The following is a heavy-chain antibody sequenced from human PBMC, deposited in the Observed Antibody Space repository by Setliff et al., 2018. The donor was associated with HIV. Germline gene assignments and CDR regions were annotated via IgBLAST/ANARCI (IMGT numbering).Heavy chain of an antibody. V-gene: IGHV4-61*02. Sequence: SETLSLTCTVSGGSISSGSYYWSWIRQPAGKGLEWIGRIYTSGSTNYNPSLKSRVTISVDTSKNQFSLKLSSVTAADTAVYYFAMGKLPGGAHAFDIWGQGTMVTVS. CDR3: AMGKLPGGAHAFDI. CDR2: IYTSGST. J-gene: IGHJ3*02. CDR1: GGSISSGSYY. D-gene: IGHD2-15*01.